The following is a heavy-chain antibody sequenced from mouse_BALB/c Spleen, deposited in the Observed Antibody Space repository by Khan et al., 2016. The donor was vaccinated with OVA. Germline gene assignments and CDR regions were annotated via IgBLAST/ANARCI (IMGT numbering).Heavy chain of an antibody. V-gene: IGHV1-77*01. CDR2: IYPGSGST. J-gene: IGHJ2*01. CDR1: AYTFTDYI. D-gene: IGHD1-1*01. CDR3: ARSGYGSLGY. Sequence: QVQLQQSGPVLVKPGASVKMSCKASAYTFTDYIINWVRQRTGQGLEWIGQIYPGSGSTYYNEKFKGKATLTADKSSNTAYMQLRSLTSEDSAVYFCARSGYGSLGYWGQGTTLTVSS.